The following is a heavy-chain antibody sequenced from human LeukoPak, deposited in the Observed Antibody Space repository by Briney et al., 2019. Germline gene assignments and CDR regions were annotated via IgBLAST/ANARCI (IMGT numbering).Heavy chain of an antibody. V-gene: IGHV3-15*01. CDR2: LKSKTDGGTT. Sequence: GGSLRLSCAASGFTITNAWMSWVRQAPGKGLEWVGRLKSKTDGGTTDYPAPVKGRFTISRDGSQNTMYLQMNSLKTEDTAVYYCTKVLPSARDYSWGSYRYLAFDIWGQGTMVTVSS. D-gene: IGHD3-16*02. CDR3: TKVLPSARDYSWGSYRYLAFDI. CDR1: GFTITNAW. J-gene: IGHJ3*02.